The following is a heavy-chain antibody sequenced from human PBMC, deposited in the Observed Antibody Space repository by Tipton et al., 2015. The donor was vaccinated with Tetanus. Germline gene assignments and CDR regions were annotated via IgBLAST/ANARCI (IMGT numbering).Heavy chain of an antibody. CDR3: ARQLNDYGYWYFDY. J-gene: IGHJ4*02. CDR1: GGSISSSSYY. D-gene: IGHD4-17*01. Sequence: TLSLTCAVSGGSISSSSYYWGWIRQPPGKGLEWIGSIYYSGSTYYNPSLKSRVTISVDTSKNQFSLKLSSVTAADTAVYYCARQLNDYGYWYFDYWGQGTLVTVSS. V-gene: IGHV4-39*01. CDR2: IYYSGST.